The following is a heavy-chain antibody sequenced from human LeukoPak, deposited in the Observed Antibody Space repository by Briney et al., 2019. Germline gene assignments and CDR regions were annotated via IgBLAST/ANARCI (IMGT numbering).Heavy chain of an antibody. CDR2: IYTSGST. CDR1: GGSISSYY. J-gene: IGHJ5*02. D-gene: IGHD6-6*01. V-gene: IGHV4-4*09. CDR3: ARHVPAPSIAARPRPWFDP. Sequence: PSGTLSLTCTVSGGSISSYYWSWIRQPPGKGLEWIGYIYTSGSTNYNPSLKSRVTISVDTSKNQFSLKLSSVTPADTAVYYCARHVPAPSIAARPRPWFDPWGQGTLVTVSS.